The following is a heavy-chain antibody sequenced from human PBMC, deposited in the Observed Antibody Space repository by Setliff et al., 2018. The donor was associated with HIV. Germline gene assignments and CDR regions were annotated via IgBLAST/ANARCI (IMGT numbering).Heavy chain of an antibody. CDR1: GGTFNSYA. Sequence: SVKVSCKASGGTFNSYAFTWVRQAPGQGLEWMGDFLAVLRKPTYEQKFQGRLTITADESTSTASMELSDLRSEDTAVYYCASPRSAGTYQGAFYYFLDVWGRGTTVTVSS. V-gene: IGHV1-69*13. J-gene: IGHJ6*03. CDR3: ASPRSAGTYQGAFYYFLDV. D-gene: IGHD2-15*01. CDR2: FLAVLRKP.